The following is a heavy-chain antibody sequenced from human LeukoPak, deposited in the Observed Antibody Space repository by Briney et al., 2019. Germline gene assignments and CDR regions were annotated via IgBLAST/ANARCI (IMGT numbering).Heavy chain of an antibody. CDR2: IKEDGSEK. CDR3: ATYKNWVAGDV. Sequence: GGSLRLSCAASEFTFSDYWMSWVRQAPGKGPEWVANIKEDGSEKQYVDSVKGRFTVSRDNAKNSLFLQMNSLRLEDTAVYYCATYKNWVAGDVGGQGTTVSVSS. J-gene: IGHJ6*02. V-gene: IGHV3-7*01. CDR1: EFTFSDYW. D-gene: IGHD7-27*01.